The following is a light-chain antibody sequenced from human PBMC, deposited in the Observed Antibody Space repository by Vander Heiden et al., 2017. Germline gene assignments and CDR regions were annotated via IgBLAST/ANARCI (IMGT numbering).Light chain of an antibody. CDR3: QSYDSSLSGSNVI. V-gene: IGLV1-40*01. CDR1: SPNLGAGYV. J-gene: IGLJ2*01. CDR2: GNT. Sequence: QSVPTQPPSVSGAPGQRVTISCTCSSPNLGAGYVVHWYRQLPGTAPKLLIYGNTYRPSGVPDRFSGSKSGTSASLAITGLQAGDEADYYCQSYDSSLSGSNVIFGGGTKVTVL.